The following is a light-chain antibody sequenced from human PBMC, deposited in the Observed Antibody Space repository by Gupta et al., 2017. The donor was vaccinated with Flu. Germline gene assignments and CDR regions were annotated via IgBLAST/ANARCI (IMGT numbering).Light chain of an antibody. CDR2: DAL. CDR1: HDICDY. V-gene: IGKV1-33*01. CDR3: QQYNNLPIT. J-gene: IGKJ4*01. Sequence: PFSLSASVRDSVTITCQASHDICDYLNWYQHKPGNAPELLIYDALTLESGVPFRFSGSGSGTDFTFTISSLQPEDIATYYCQQYNNLPITFGGGTKVEIK.